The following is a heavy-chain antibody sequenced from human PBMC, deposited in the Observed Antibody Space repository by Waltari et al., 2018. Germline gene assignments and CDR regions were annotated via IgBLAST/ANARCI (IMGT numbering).Heavy chain of an antibody. J-gene: IGHJ3*02. CDR3: TRESDFITAFDI. V-gene: IGHV6-1*01. Sequence: QVQLQQSGPGLVKPSQTLSLTCAISGDSVSRNSVTWNWIRQSPSRGLEWLGRTYYRSKWYNDYALSVKSRITINPDTSKNQFSLQLKSVTPGDTALYYCTRESDFITAFDIWGQGTMVTVSS. D-gene: IGHD3-10*01. CDR1: GDSVSRNSVT. CDR2: TYYRSKWYN.